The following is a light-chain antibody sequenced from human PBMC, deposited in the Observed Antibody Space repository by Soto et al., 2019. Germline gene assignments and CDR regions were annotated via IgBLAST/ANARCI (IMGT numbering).Light chain of an antibody. Sequence: DIQLTQSPSFLSASVGDRVTITCRASQGISSYLAWYQQKPGKAPKLLISAASTLQSGVPSRFSGSGSGTEFTLTICSLQPEDFATYYCQQLNSYPPTFGQGTKLEIK. V-gene: IGKV1-9*01. CDR3: QQLNSYPPT. CDR2: AAS. CDR1: QGISSY. J-gene: IGKJ2*01.